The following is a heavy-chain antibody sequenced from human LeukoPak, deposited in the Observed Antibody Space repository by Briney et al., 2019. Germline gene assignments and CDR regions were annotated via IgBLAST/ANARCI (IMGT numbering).Heavy chain of an antibody. D-gene: IGHD7-27*01. V-gene: IGHV3-23*01. J-gene: IGHJ4*02. CDR1: GFSFSYHG. CDR3: ARDLAWGAFDY. Sequence: GGTLRLSCVASGFSFSYHGMSWVRLAPGKGLEWVSGVSPPGGGTYYADSVKGRFTISRDDSRNTLSLQMNSLRVEDTAVYYCARDLAWGAFDYWGPGILVAVSS. CDR2: VSPPGGGT.